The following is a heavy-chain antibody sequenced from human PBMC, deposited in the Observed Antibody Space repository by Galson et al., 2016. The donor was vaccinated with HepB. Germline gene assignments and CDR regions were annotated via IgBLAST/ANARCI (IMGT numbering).Heavy chain of an antibody. Sequence: TLSLPCAVSGASISDSNWWTWVRQVPEKGLEWIGEIYHTGTTNNNPFLSSRFTLSVDKSRNEFSLNVTSVTAADTAVYYCARASIIPGARMIFDPWGQGTLVTVSS. CDR1: GASISDSNW. CDR3: ARASIIPGARMIFDP. D-gene: IGHD2-2*01. J-gene: IGHJ5*02. V-gene: IGHV4-4*02. CDR2: IYHTGTT.